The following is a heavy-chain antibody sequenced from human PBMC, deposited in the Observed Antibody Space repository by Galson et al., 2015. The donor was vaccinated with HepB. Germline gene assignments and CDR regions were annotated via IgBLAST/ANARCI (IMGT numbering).Heavy chain of an antibody. CDR2: IDNRGGST. V-gene: IGHV3-23*05. CDR1: GFSFSNYA. D-gene: IGHD6-13*01. J-gene: IGHJ4*02. Sequence: SLRLSCAASGFSFSNYAMSWVRQAPGKGLEWISGIDNRGGSTYYGDSVKGRVTVSRDNSKNTLLLQMNNLRVEDTAKYYCAKIRGPSSTWYNPEFFDYWGQGIQVTVTS. CDR3: AKIRGPSSTWYNPEFFDY.